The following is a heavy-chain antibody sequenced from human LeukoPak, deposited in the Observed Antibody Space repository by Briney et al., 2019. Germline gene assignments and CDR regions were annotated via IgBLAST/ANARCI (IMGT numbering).Heavy chain of an antibody. CDR2: INHSGST. V-gene: IGHV4-34*01. D-gene: IGHD3-22*01. J-gene: IGHJ4*02. CDR1: GGSFSGYY. CDR3: ASSTPYDSSGYYSDY. Sequence: PSETLSLTCAVYGGSFSGYYWSWIRQPPGKGLEWIGEINHSGSTNYNPSLKSRVTISVDTSKNQFSLKLSSVTAADTAVYYCASSTPYDSSGYYSDYWGQGTLVTVSS.